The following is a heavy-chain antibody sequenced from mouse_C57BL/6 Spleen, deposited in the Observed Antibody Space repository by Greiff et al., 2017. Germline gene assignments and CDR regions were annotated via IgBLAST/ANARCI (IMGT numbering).Heavy chain of an antibody. J-gene: IGHJ2*01. Sequence: VMLVESGAELVKPGASVKISCKASGYAFSGYWMNWVKQRPGQGLEWIGQIYPGDGDTNYNGKFKGKATLTADTSSSTAYMQLSSLTSEDSAVYFCARWGAGYFDYWGQGTTLTVSS. V-gene: IGHV1-80*01. CDR1: GYAFSGYW. CDR2: IYPGDGDT. CDR3: ARWGAGYFDY.